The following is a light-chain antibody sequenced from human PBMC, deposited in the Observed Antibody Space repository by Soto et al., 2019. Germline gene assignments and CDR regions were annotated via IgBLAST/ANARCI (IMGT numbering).Light chain of an antibody. CDR1: QSISSY. V-gene: IGKV1-39*01. CDR2: AAS. J-gene: IGKJ4*01. Sequence: DIQMTQSPSSLSASVGDRVTITCRASQSISSYLNWYQQKPGKAPKLLIYAASSLQSVVPSRFSGSGSGTDFTLTIRSLQPEYFATYYCQQSYSTPLTFGGGTKVEIK. CDR3: QQSYSTPLT.